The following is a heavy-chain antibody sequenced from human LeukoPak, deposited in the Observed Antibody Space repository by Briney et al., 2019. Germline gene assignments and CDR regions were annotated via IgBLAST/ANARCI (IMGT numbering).Heavy chain of an antibody. J-gene: IGHJ6*02. CDR2: IIPILGIA. CDR3: ARDSDNRGYSYGQRGYGMDV. Sequence: ASVKVSCKASGGTFSSYAISWVRQAPGQGLEWMGRIIPILGIANYAQKFQGRVTITADKSTSTAYMELSSLRSEDTAVYYCARDSDNRGYSYGQRGYGMDVWGQGTTVTVSS. V-gene: IGHV1-69*04. D-gene: IGHD5-18*01. CDR1: GGTFSSYA.